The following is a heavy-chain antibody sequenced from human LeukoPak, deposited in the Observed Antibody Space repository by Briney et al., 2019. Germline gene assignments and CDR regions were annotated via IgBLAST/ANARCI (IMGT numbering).Heavy chain of an antibody. Sequence: GASVKVSCKASGGTFSSYAISWVRQAPGQGLEWMGRIIPIFGTANYAQKFQGRVTITTDESTSTAYMELSSLRSEDTAVYYCAREAYSYGYLVVYYYYMDVWGKGTTVTVS. D-gene: IGHD5-18*01. V-gene: IGHV1-69*05. CDR1: GGTFSSYA. CDR2: IIPIFGTA. J-gene: IGHJ6*03. CDR3: AREAYSYGYLVVYYYYMDV.